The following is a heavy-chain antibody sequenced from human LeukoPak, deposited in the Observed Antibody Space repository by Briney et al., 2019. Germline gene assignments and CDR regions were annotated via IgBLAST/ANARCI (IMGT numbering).Heavy chain of an antibody. CDR3: ARYKRVATGDDYFDY. J-gene: IGHJ4*02. D-gene: IGHD5-12*01. V-gene: IGHV4-59*08. Sequence: SETLSLTCTVSGGSISSYYWSWIRQPPGKGLEWIGYIYYSGSTNYNPSLKSRVTISVDTSKNQFSLKLSSVTAADTAVYYCARYKRVATGDDYFDYWGQGTLVTVSS. CDR1: GGSISSYY. CDR2: IYYSGST.